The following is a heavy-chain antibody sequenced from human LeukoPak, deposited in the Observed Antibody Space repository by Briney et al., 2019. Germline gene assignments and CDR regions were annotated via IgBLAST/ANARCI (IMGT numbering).Heavy chain of an antibody. Sequence: PGGSLRLSCAASGFTLSSYGMHWVRQAPGKGLEWVAIISNDGSNKYYADSVKGRFTISRDNSKNTLYLQMNSLRAEDTAVYYCAKDRPDSGYHWAFDYWSQGTLVTVSS. V-gene: IGHV3-30*18. CDR1: GFTLSSYG. CDR2: ISNDGSNK. J-gene: IGHJ4*02. CDR3: AKDRPDSGYHWAFDY. D-gene: IGHD5-12*01.